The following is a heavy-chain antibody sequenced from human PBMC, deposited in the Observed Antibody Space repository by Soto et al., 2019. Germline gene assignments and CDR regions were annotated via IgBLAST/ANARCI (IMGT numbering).Heavy chain of an antibody. V-gene: IGHV1-2*02. D-gene: IGHD1-26*01. J-gene: IGHJ4*02. CDR1: GYTFPGRY. Sequence: ASVQVSCKASGYTFPGRYIHWVRPAREQGPEWMGEIGPESGATRYAQKFQGRVTMTRDMSITTIYMELNNQSPDHTYVYYCGRGRSGQKAVFYWGQGTPVTVS. CDR2: IGPESGAT. CDR3: GRGRSGQKAVFY.